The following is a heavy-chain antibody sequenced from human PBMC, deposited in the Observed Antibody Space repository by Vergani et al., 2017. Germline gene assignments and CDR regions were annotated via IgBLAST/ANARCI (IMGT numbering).Heavy chain of an antibody. Sequence: QVQLQESGPGLVKPSETLSLTCTVSGGSISSYYWSWIRQPPGKGLEWIGYIYYSGSTNYNPSLKSRVTISVDTSKNQFSLKLSSVTAADTAVYYCARTMVREVINYYYYGMDVWGQGP. CDR1: GGSISSYY. CDR3: ARTMVREVINYYYYGMDV. V-gene: IGHV4-59*01. J-gene: IGHJ6*02. D-gene: IGHD3-10*01. CDR2: IYYSGST.